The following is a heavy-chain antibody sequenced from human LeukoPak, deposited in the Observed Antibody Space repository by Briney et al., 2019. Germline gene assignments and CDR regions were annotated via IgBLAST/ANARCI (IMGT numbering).Heavy chain of an antibody. V-gene: IGHV3-21*01. CDR1: GFTFSSYT. CDR2: ISSSSSYI. J-gene: IGHJ4*02. Sequence: TGGSLRLSCAASGFTFSSYTMNWVRQAPGKGLEWVSYISSSSSYIYYADSVKGRFTISRDNAENSLYLQMNSLRAEDTAVYYCARDFARGVATIGYYFDYWGQGTLVTVSS. D-gene: IGHD5-12*01. CDR3: ARDFARGVATIGYYFDY.